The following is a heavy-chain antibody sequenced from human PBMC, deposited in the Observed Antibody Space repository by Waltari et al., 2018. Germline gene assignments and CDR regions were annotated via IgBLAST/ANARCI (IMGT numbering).Heavy chain of an antibody. V-gene: IGHV1-69*05. CDR3: ARETGDRYYYYGMDV. D-gene: IGHD7-27*01. CDR2: SSPSFGTA. CDR1: GGTFSSYA. Sequence: QVQLVQSGAEVKKPGSSVKVSCKASGGTFSSYAISWVRQAPGQGLEWRGGSSPSFGTANYEQKFQGRVTITTDESTSTAYMELGSLRSEDTAVYYCARETGDRYYYYGMDVWGQGTTVTVSS. J-gene: IGHJ6*02.